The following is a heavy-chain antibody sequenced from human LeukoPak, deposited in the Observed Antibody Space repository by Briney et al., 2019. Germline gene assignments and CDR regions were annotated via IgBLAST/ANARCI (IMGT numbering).Heavy chain of an antibody. Sequence: PSQTLSLTCTVSGGSISSGSYYWSWIRQPAGKGLEWIGRIYTSGSTNYNPSLKSRVTISVDTSKNQFSLKLSSVTAADTAVYYCARDNEAFGWFGPWGQGTLVTVSS. CDR3: ARDNEAFGWFGP. V-gene: IGHV4-61*02. J-gene: IGHJ5*02. CDR1: GGSISSGSYY. CDR2: IYTSGST. D-gene: IGHD2-8*01.